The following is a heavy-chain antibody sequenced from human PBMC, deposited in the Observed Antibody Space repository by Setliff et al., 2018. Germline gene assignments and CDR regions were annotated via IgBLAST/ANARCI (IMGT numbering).Heavy chain of an antibody. Sequence: SVKVSCKTSGGTFSSFAVSWVRQAPGQRPEWMGRLIPFFGTTIYAQKFQGRVTITADESTSTGYIELRSLRSDDTAVYYCARELRSPYWHLDSWGQGTQVTVSS. CDR2: LIPFFGTT. V-gene: IGHV1-69*13. J-gene: IGHJ5*01. D-gene: IGHD3-16*01. CDR3: ARELRSPYWHLDS. CDR1: GGTFSSFA.